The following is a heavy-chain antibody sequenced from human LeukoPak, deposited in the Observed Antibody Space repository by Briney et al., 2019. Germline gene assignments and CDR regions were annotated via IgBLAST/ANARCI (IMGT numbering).Heavy chain of an antibody. CDR1: GGSFSGYH. D-gene: IGHD3-10*01. J-gene: IGHJ6*02. V-gene: IGHV4-34*01. Sequence: SETLSLTCAVYGGSFSGYHWSWIRQPPGKGLEWIGEINHSGSTNYNPSLKSRVTISVDTSKNQFSLKLSSVTAADTAVFYCARPLYYGSGSYRSGYGMDVWGQGTTVTVSS. CDR2: INHSGST. CDR3: ARPLYYGSGSYRSGYGMDV.